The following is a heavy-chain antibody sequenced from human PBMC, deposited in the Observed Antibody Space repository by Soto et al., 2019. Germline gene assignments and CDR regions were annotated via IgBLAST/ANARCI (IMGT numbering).Heavy chain of an antibody. D-gene: IGHD4-4*01. J-gene: IGHJ4*02. CDR3: ARRLGPGGNLFDY. Sequence: SETLSLPCTVSGGSISSGGYHGSRIRQHPGKGLEWIGYIYYSGSTYYNPSLKSRVTISVDTSKNQFSLKLSSVTAADTAVYYCARRLGPGGNLFDYWGQGTLVTVSS. V-gene: IGHV4-31*03. CDR1: GGSISSGGYH. CDR2: IYYSGST.